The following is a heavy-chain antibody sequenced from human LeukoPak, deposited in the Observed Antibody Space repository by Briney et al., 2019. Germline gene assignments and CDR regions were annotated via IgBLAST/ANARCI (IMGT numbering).Heavy chain of an antibody. D-gene: IGHD3-22*01. V-gene: IGHV4-59*01. CDR3: ARAARSSGYYYFNYFDY. J-gene: IGHJ4*02. Sequence: SETLSLTCTVSGASISNYYWSWIRQPPGKGLEWIGYIYYSGSTNYNPSLKSRVTISVDTSKNQFSLKLSSVTAADTAVYYCARAARSSGYYYFNYFDYWGQGTLVTVSS. CDR2: IYYSGST. CDR1: GASISNYY.